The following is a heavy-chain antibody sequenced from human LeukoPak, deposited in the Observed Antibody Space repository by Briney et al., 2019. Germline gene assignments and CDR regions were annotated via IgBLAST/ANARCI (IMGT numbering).Heavy chain of an antibody. CDR1: GFTCSSYA. Sequence: GGSLRLSCAASGFTCSSYAMSWVRRAPGKGLEGDSGISDSGDSTYYTGSVNGRFTISRDNAKNTLYLQMNGLRAEDTAVYYCAKGDGGNFYFDYWGQGTLVSVSS. J-gene: IGHJ4*02. V-gene: IGHV3-23*01. CDR2: ISDSGDST. CDR3: AKGDGGNFYFDY. D-gene: IGHD4-23*01.